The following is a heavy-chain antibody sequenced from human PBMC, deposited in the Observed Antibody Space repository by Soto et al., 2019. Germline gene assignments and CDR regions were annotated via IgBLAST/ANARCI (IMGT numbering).Heavy chain of an antibody. D-gene: IGHD1-1*01. V-gene: IGHV4-34*01. J-gene: IGHJ3*02. Sequence: QVQLQQWGAGLLKPSETLSLTCAVFGGSVNSGNYYWSWIRQPPGKGLEWIGEMSHSGGTHFNPSLKSRVTISVDTSKNQFSLKMSSVTAAVTALYYCARVERGTATTVVDAFDIWGPGTMVTVSS. CDR2: MSHSGGT. CDR1: GGSVNSGNYY. CDR3: ARVERGTATTVVDAFDI.